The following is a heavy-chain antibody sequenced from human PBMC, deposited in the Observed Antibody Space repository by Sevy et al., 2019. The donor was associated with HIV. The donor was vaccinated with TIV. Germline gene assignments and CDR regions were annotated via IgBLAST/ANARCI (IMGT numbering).Heavy chain of an antibody. CDR1: GGSISSYY. CDR3: AREFAHYDSSGYYYPSNDAFDI. Sequence: SETLSLTCTVSGGSISSYYWSWIRQPPGKGLEWIGYIYYSGSTNYNPSLKSRVTISVDTSKNQFSLKLGSVTAADTAVYYCAREFAHYDSSGYYYPSNDAFDIWGQGTMVTVSS. J-gene: IGHJ3*02. V-gene: IGHV4-59*01. CDR2: IYYSGST. D-gene: IGHD3-22*01.